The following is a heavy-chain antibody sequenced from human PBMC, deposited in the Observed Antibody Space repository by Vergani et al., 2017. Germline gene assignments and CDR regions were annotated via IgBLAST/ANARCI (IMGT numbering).Heavy chain of an antibody. CDR1: GYTFTSYG. V-gene: IGHV1-18*04. D-gene: IGHD5-12*01. Sequence: QVQLVQSGAEVKKPGASVKVSCKASGYTFTSYGISWVRQAPGQGLEWMGWISAYNGNTNYAQKLQGRVTMTTDTSTSTAYMELRTLGADDTAVYYCARDRSPIVATTGFDYWGQGTLVTVSS. CDR2: ISAYNGNT. J-gene: IGHJ4*02. CDR3: ARDRSPIVATTGFDY.